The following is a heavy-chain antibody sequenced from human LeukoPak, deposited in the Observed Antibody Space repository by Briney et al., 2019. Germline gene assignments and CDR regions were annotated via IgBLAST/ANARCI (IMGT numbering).Heavy chain of an antibody. D-gene: IGHD3-22*01. V-gene: IGHV3-48*01. Sequence: GGSLRLSCAASGFTFSSYSMNWVRQAPGKGLEWVSYISSSDSTIYYAESVKGRFTISRDNAKNSLYLQMNSLRAEDTAVYYCARVLHRRNYDSSVYYGYWGQGTLVTVSS. CDR2: ISSSDSTI. J-gene: IGHJ4*02. CDR1: GFTFSSYS. CDR3: ARVLHRRNYDSSVYYGY.